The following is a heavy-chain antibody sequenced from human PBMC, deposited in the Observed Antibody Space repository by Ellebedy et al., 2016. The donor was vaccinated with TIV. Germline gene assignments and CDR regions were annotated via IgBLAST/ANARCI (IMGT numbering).Heavy chain of an antibody. CDR1: GLIVSKSY. CDR3: ARIPYDSSGYWYFDL. Sequence: GGSLRLXXAASGLIVSKSYMSWVRQAPGKGLEWVSVIYSGGSTYYADSVKGRFTISRDDSKNTLFLQMHSLRADDTAVYYCARIPYDSSGYWYFDLWGRGTLVTVSS. J-gene: IGHJ2*01. D-gene: IGHD3-22*01. V-gene: IGHV3-66*01. CDR2: IYSGGST.